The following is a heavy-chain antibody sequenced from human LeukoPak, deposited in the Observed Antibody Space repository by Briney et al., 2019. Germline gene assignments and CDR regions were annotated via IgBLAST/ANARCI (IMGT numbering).Heavy chain of an antibody. Sequence: SETLSLTCTVSGGSISSSSYYWGWVRQPPGKGLEWIGSIYYSGTTYYNPSLKSRVTISVDTSKNQFSLKLRSVTATDTAVYYYARNQGRGGYDEYGMDVWGQGTTVTVSS. CDR1: GGSISSSSYY. V-gene: IGHV4-39*01. D-gene: IGHD2-15*01. CDR2: IYYSGTT. CDR3: ARNQGRGGYDEYGMDV. J-gene: IGHJ6*02.